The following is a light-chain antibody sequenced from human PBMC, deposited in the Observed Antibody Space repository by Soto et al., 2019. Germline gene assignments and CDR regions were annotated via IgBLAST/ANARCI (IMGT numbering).Light chain of an antibody. CDR3: QAGDGSAVV. CDR1: KLGDKY. J-gene: IGLJ2*01. Sequence: SYELTQPPSVSVSPGQTASITCSGDKLGDKYACWYQQKPGQSPVLVIYQDSKRPSGIPERFSGSNAGNSATLTISVTHAIDEADYYCQAGDGSAVVFGGETKLTVL. CDR2: QDS. V-gene: IGLV3-1*01.